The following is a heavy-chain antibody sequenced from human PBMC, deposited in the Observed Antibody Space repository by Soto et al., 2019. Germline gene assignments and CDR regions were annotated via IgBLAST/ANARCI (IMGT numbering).Heavy chain of an antibody. V-gene: IGHV4-28*03. Sequence: PSETLSLTCAVSGDSISSSKWWCWLRQPPGKGLEWIGYIYYSGSTYYNPSLKSRVTISVDTSKNQFSLKLSSVTAADTAVYYCARAQGSGFLVSWGQGTLVTVSS. J-gene: IGHJ4*02. CDR3: ARAQGSGFLVS. D-gene: IGHD3-10*01. CDR2: IYYSGST. CDR1: GDSISSSKW.